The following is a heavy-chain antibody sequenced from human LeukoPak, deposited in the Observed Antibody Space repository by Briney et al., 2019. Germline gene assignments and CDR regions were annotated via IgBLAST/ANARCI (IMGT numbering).Heavy chain of an antibody. D-gene: IGHD6-13*01. Sequence: RTSETLSLTCTVSGVSISSYYWSWIRQPPGKGLEWIGYIYYNGSTNYNPSLKSRVTILVDTSKNQFSLKLSSVTAADTAVYYCARAGSSSWPHYYYYMDVWGKGTTVTISS. CDR3: ARAGSSSWPHYYYYMDV. J-gene: IGHJ6*03. CDR2: IYYNGST. CDR1: GVSISSYY. V-gene: IGHV4-59*01.